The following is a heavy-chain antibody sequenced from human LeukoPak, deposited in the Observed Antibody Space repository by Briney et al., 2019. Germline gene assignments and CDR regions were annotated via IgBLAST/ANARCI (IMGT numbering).Heavy chain of an antibody. Sequence: RSETESLTCSVSDGSISTYYWAWIRQPPGKGLEWIGYVYYSESTKYNPSLESRITISIDTSKGQFSLNLSSVTAADTAVYYCARQRGIIGTTDWFDPWGQRTMVTVSS. CDR1: DGSISTYY. V-gene: IGHV4-59*08. CDR3: ARQRGIIGTTDWFDP. J-gene: IGHJ5*02. D-gene: IGHD1-7*01. CDR2: VYYSEST.